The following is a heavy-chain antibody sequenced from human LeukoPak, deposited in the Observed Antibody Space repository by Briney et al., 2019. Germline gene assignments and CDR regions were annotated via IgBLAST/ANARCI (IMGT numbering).Heavy chain of an antibody. V-gene: IGHV6-1*01. CDR2: TYYRSKWYN. CDR1: GDSVSSNSAA. CDR3: ARESPITIFGVVIRVFDY. J-gene: IGHJ4*02. Sequence: SQTLSLTCAIPGDSVSSNSAAWNWIRQSPSRGLEWLGRTYYRSKWYNDYAVSVKSRITINPDTSKNQFSLQLNSVTPEDTAVYYCARESPITIFGVVIRVFDYWGQGTLVTVSS. D-gene: IGHD3-3*01.